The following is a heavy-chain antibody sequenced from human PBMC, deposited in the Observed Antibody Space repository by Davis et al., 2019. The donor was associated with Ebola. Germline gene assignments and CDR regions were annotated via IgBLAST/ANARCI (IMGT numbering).Heavy chain of an antibody. CDR2: IWYDGSNK. D-gene: IGHD6-6*01. Sequence: GGFLRLSCAASGFTFSTYGIHWVRQAPGKGLEWVTVIWYDGSNKYYADSVKGRFSISRDNSKNTLYLQMNSLRAEDTAVYYCARSSIAARPSYYYGMDVWGQGTTVTVSS. CDR3: ARSSIAARPSYYYGMDV. CDR1: GFTFSTYG. V-gene: IGHV3-33*01. J-gene: IGHJ6*02.